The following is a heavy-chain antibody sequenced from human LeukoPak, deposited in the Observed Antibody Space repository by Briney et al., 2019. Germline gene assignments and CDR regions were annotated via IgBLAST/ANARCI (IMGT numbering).Heavy chain of an antibody. D-gene: IGHD5-18*01. CDR2: INPNSGGT. Sequence: ASVKVSCKASGYTFTGYYMHWVRQAPGQGLEWMGWINPNSGGTNYAQKFQGWVTMTRDTSISTAYMELSRLRSDDTAVYYRARGGHTAMGPDDAFDIWGQGTMVTVSS. CDR1: GYTFTGYY. CDR3: ARGGHTAMGPDDAFDI. V-gene: IGHV1-2*04. J-gene: IGHJ3*02.